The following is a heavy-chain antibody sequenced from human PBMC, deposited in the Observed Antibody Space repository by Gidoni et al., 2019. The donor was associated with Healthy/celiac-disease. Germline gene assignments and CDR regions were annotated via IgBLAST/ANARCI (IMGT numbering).Heavy chain of an antibody. Sequence: QVQLVQAGAEVTKPGASVKVSCKASGYTFTRYYIPWVRQATGHGIEWMGWINPNSGVTNYAQNVQGRVTMTRDTSISTAYMELSRLRSDDTAVYYCARDRGGFWLEGAAAGTIWFDPWGQGTLVTVSS. CDR3: ARDRGGFWLEGAAAGTIWFDP. CDR1: GYTFTRYY. D-gene: IGHD6-13*01. J-gene: IGHJ5*02. V-gene: IGHV1-2*02. CDR2: INPNSGVT.